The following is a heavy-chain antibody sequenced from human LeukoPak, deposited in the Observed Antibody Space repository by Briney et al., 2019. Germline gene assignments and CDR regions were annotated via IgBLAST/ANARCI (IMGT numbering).Heavy chain of an antibody. D-gene: IGHD5-12*01. CDR1: GGSISGYY. CDR2: IDYSGST. CDR3: ARGFDFKSTYFQS. Sequence: SETLSLTCTVSGGSISGYYWNWIRQPPGKGLEWIGYIDYSGSTNYNPSLKSRVTISIDTSKNQFSLRLASVTAADSAVYYCARGFDFKSTYFQSWGQGTLVTVSS. V-gene: IGHV4-59*01. J-gene: IGHJ4*02.